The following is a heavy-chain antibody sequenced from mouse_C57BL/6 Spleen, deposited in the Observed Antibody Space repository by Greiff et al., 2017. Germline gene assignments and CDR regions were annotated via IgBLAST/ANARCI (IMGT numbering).Heavy chain of an antibody. CDR1: GFSLTSYG. D-gene: IGHD2-1*01. J-gene: IGHJ2*01. V-gene: IGHV2-2*01. CDR2: IWSGGST. CDR3: ARNEINYGNYALDY. Sequence: QVQLQQSGPGLVQPSQSLSITCTVSGFSLTSYGVHWVRQSPGKGLEWLGVIWSGGSTDYNAAFITSLSISKDNSKSQVFFKMNRLKADDADIYYCARNEINYGNYALDYWGQGTTLTVSS.